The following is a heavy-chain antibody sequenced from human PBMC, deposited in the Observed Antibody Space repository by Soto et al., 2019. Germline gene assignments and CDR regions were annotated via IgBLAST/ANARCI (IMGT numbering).Heavy chain of an antibody. J-gene: IGHJ6*02. CDR1: GFTFSSYG. CDR2: ISYDGSNK. Sequence: PAGSLSLSCAASGFTFSSYGMHWVRQAPGKGLEWVAVISYDGSNKYYADSVKGRFTISRDNSKNTLYLQMNSLRAEDTAVYYCAKEGAYCGGDCHFHLRMYGIDVWGQGTPVTVYS. D-gene: IGHD2-21*02. V-gene: IGHV3-30*18. CDR3: AKEGAYCGGDCHFHLRMYGIDV.